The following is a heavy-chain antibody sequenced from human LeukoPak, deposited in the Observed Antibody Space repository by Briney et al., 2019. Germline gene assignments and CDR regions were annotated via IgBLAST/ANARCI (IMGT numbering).Heavy chain of an antibody. CDR2: IKQDGGEK. J-gene: IGHJ3*01. CDR3: ATSQTTSGRYGNAFDV. V-gene: IGHV3-7*01. Sequence: PGGSLRLSCVASGFTLSTYWMSWVRQAPGKGLEWVANIKQDGGEKYYVDSVKGRFTISRDNPKNSLYLQMNSLRGEDTAVYYCATSQTTSGRYGNAFDVWGQGTMVIVSS. D-gene: IGHD6-19*01. CDR1: GFTLSTYW.